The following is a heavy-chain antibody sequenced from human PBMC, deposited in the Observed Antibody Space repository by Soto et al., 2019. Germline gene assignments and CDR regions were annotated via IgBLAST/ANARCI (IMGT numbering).Heavy chain of an antibody. CDR2: ISDYNGNT. J-gene: IGHJ4*01. D-gene: IGHD2-8*01. CDR1: GYTFTSYG. CDR3: ARDGGRHLYAFGY. V-gene: IGHV1-18*01. Sequence: QVHLVQSGPDVKKPGASVKVSCKASGYTFTSYGVSWVRQAPGQGLVWRVWISDYNGNTDYAQKFQGRVTIVTDTPASPADMERTSLTSGDTSVSFCARDGGRHLYAFGYWREATLVTVS.